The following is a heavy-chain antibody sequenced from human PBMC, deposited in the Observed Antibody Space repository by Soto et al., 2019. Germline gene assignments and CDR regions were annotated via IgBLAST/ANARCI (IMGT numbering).Heavy chain of an antibody. CDR1: GGSISSSSYS. D-gene: IGHD3-22*01. CDR3: ARLESSGYYPDY. V-gene: IGHV4-39*01. Sequence: SETLSLTRTVSGGSISSSSYSWGWIRQPPGKGLEWIGSIYYSGSTYYNPSLKSRVTISVDTSKNQFSLKLSSVTAADTAVYYCARLESSGYYPDYGGQGTLVTVSS. CDR2: IYYSGST. J-gene: IGHJ4*02.